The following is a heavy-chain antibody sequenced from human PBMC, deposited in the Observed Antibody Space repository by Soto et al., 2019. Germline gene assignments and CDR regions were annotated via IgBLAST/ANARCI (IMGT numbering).Heavy chain of an antibody. Sequence: QVQLQQWGAGLLKPSETLSLTCAVYGGSFSGYYWNWIRQPPGKGLGWIGEINHSGSTNYNPSLKSRVTISVDTSKNQFSLKMSSVTAADTAVYYGARGYGRNFDYWGQGTLVTVSS. J-gene: IGHJ4*02. CDR3: ARGYGRNFDY. CDR1: GGSFSGYY. CDR2: INHSGST. V-gene: IGHV4-34*01. D-gene: IGHD3-10*01.